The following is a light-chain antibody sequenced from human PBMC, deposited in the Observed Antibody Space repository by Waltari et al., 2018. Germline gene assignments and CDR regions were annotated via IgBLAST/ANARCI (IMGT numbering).Light chain of an antibody. V-gene: IGKV3-11*01. CDR3: QQRGKWPLT. CDR2: DES. CDR1: QTVGRN. Sequence: EIVSTQSPATLSLSPGELATLSCRSSQTVGRNLAWYQQKPGQAPRLLIYDESNRATGIPARFSGSGSGTDFTLTISCLEPEDFAVYYCQQRGKWPLTFGQGTRLEI. J-gene: IGKJ5*01.